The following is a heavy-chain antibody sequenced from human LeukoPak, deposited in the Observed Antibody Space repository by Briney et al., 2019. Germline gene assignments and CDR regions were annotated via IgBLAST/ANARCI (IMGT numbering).Heavy chain of an antibody. J-gene: IGHJ4*02. D-gene: IGHD3-9*01. Sequence: GGSLRLSCAASGFTFDDYAIHWVRQAPGKGLEWVSLISGDGGSTYYADSVKGRFTISRDNSKNSPYLQMNSLRTEDTALYYCAKETLYYDILTGIDYWGQGTLVTVSS. CDR3: AKETLYYDILTGIDY. CDR2: ISGDGGST. CDR1: GFTFDDYA. V-gene: IGHV3-43*02.